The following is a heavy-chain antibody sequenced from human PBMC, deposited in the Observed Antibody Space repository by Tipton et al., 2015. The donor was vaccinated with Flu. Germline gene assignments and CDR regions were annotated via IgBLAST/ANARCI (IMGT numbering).Heavy chain of an antibody. D-gene: IGHD3-10*01. CDR3: ARLGTISGSGTFDL. V-gene: IGHV3-7*01. Sequence: GSLRLSCAASGFTLSSYWMSWVRQAPGKGLEWVANINPDGSEKNYADSVKGRITISRDNAKNSLYLQMNSPRAEDTAVYHCARLGTISGSGTFDLWGRGTLATVSS. J-gene: IGHJ2*01. CDR2: INPDGSEK. CDR1: GFTLSSYW.